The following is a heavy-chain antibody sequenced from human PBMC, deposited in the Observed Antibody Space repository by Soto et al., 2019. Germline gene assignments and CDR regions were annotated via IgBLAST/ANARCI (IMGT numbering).Heavy chain of an antibody. J-gene: IGHJ4*02. CDR2: IYYSGST. Sequence: ASETLSLTCTVSGGSISSYYLSWIRQPPGKGLEWIGYIYYSGSTNYNPSPKSRVTISVDTSKNQFSLKLSSVTAADTAVYYCARGRIGELNYYFDYWGQGTLVTVSS. V-gene: IGHV4-59*01. CDR3: ARGRIGELNYYFDY. CDR1: GGSISSYY. D-gene: IGHD3-10*01.